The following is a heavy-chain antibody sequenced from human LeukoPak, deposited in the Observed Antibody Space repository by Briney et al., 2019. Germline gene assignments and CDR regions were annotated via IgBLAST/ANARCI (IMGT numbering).Heavy chain of an antibody. J-gene: IGHJ6*02. CDR2: ISSTSSYI. Sequence: GGSLRLSCSASGFTFSSYTMSWVRQAPGKGLEWVSSISSTSSYIYYADSVKGRFTISRDNAKNSLYLQMNSLRAEDTAVYYCARGSHYYDSSGYYSYYYYGMDVWGQGTTVTVSS. CDR1: GFTFSSYT. V-gene: IGHV3-21*01. CDR3: ARGSHYYDSSGYYSYYYYGMDV. D-gene: IGHD3-22*01.